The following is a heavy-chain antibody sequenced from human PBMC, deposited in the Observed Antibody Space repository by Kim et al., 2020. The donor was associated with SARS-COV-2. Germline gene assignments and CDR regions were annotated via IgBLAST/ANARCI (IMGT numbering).Heavy chain of an antibody. CDR3: TTLGWELGIHKAFDY. J-gene: IGHJ4*02. D-gene: IGHD1-26*01. V-gene: IGHV3-15*01. CDR2: IKSKTDGGTT. CDR1: GFTFGNAW. Sequence: GGSLRLSCAASGFTFGNAWMSWVRQAPGKGLEWVGRIKSKTDGGTTDYAAPVKGRFTISRDDSKNTLYLQMNSLKTEDTAVYYCTTLGWELGIHKAFDYWGQGTLVTVSS.